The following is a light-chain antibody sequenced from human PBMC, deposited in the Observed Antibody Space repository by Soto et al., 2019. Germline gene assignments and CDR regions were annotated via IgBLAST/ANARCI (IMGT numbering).Light chain of an antibody. V-gene: IGKV1-39*01. J-gene: IGKJ4*01. CDR1: QTISRN. CDR3: QQSYDTPLT. Sequence: DIQMTQSPVSLSASVGDRVTITCRASQTISRNLNWYQQKPGKAPKLLIFAASSLQSGVPLRFSGSESGTDFTLTISSLQPEDFATYYCQQSYDTPLTFGGGTKVEIK. CDR2: AAS.